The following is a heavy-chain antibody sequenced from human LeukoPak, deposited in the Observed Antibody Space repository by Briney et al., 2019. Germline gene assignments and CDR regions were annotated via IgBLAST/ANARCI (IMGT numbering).Heavy chain of an antibody. CDR1: GFTFNAFG. V-gene: IGHV3-48*01. D-gene: IGHD4-23*01. CDR2: IGTTSGAI. CDR3: ARFRPWGNKAFDY. Sequence: GGSLRLSCAASGFTFNAFGMSWVRQAPGKGLEWVSYIGTTSGAIYYADSVKGRFTISRDGAKNSLYLQMNSLRAEDTAVYYCARFRPWGNKAFDYGAQGPLVPVS. J-gene: IGHJ4*02.